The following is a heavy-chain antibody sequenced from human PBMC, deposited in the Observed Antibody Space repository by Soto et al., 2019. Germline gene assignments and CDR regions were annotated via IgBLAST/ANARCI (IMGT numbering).Heavy chain of an antibody. Sequence: QVQLQESGPGLVRPSETLSLTCTVSGGSVSSGISYWNWIRQPPWKVLELIGYIYYSGNTNYNPSLKSRVTISIDTSKNQFSLRLSSVTAADTAVYYCARDRYCGGDCYYDHYYGMDVWGQGTTVTVSS. J-gene: IGHJ6*02. V-gene: IGHV4-61*01. D-gene: IGHD2-21*02. CDR3: ARDRYCGGDCYYDHYYGMDV. CDR1: GGSVSSGISY. CDR2: IYYSGNT.